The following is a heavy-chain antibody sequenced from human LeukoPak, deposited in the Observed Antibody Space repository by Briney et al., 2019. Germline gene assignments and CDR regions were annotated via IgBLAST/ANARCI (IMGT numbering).Heavy chain of an antibody. Sequence: PGGSLRLSCAASGFTFDDYAMHWVRQAPGKGLEWVPGISWNSGSIGYADSVKGRFTISRDNAKNSLYLQMNSLRTEDTALYYCTKDEGSMIVRPFDYWGQGTLVTVSS. CDR3: TKDEGSMIVRPFDY. D-gene: IGHD3-22*01. J-gene: IGHJ4*02. CDR2: ISWNSGSI. V-gene: IGHV3-9*01. CDR1: GFTFDDYA.